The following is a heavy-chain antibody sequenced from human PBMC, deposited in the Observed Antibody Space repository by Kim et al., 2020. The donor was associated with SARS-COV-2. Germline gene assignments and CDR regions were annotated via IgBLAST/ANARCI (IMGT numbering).Heavy chain of an antibody. J-gene: IGHJ4*02. D-gene: IGHD6-6*01. V-gene: IGHV5-51*01. CDR3: ARAGGSSSRYFDY. Sequence: YSPSSPGQVAISADKSINTAYLQWSSLEASDTAMYYCARAGGSSSRYFDYWGQGTLVTVSS.